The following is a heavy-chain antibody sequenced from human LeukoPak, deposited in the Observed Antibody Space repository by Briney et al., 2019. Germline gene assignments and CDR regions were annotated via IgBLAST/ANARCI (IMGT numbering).Heavy chain of an antibody. CDR1: GYTFTSYG. CDR2: ISAYNGNT. D-gene: IGHD3-10*01. CDR3: ARDRRVTMVRGAPLDY. V-gene: IGHV1-18*01. J-gene: IGHJ4*02. Sequence: GASVTVSCKASGYTFTSYGISWVRQAPGQGLEWMGWISAYNGNTNYAQKLQGRVTMTTDTSTSTAYMELRSLRSDDTAVYYCARDRRVTMVRGAPLDYWGQGTLVTVSS.